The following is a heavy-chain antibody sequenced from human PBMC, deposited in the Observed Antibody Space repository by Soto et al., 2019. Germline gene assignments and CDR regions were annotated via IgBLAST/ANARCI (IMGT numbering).Heavy chain of an antibody. Sequence: EMQLVESGGGLVKPGGSLRLSCAASGFTFSRYGMNWLRQAPGKGLEWVASISSSTSYVYYADSVKGRFSTSRDNAKNILYLEMDALRTEDTAVYYCARDPSEGRVGNWFESWGQGTLVTVSS. D-gene: IGHD2-2*01. V-gene: IGHV3-21*06. CDR2: ISSSTSYV. CDR3: ARDPSEGRVGNWFES. J-gene: IGHJ5*01. CDR1: GFTFSRYG.